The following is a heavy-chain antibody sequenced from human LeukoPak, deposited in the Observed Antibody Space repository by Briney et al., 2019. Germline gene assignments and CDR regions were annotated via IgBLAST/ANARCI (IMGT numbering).Heavy chain of an antibody. CDR2: INHSGST. V-gene: IGHV4-34*01. J-gene: IGHJ5*02. Sequence: SETLSLTCAVYGGSFSGYYWSWIRQPPGKGLEWIGEINHSGSTNYNPSLKSRVTISVDTSKNQFSLKLSSVTAADTAVYYCARRIRGIVGATRGWFDPWGQGTLVTVSS. CDR3: ARRIRGIVGATRGWFDP. CDR1: GGSFSGYY. D-gene: IGHD1-26*01.